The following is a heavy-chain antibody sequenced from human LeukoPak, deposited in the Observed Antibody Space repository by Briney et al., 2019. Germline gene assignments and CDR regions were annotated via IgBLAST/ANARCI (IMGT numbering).Heavy chain of an antibody. Sequence: ASVKVSCKASGYTFTDYYIHWVRQAPGQGLEWMGWISPNSGGTNYAQNFQGRVTMTRDTSIRTAYMELSGLRSDDTAVYYCARNFGGNSRWFDPWGQGTLVTVSS. D-gene: IGHD4-23*01. CDR2: ISPNSGGT. V-gene: IGHV1-2*02. J-gene: IGHJ5*02. CDR1: GYTFTDYY. CDR3: ARNFGGNSRWFDP.